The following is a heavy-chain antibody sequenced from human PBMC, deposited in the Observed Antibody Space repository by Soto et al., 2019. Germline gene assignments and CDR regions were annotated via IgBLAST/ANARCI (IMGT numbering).Heavy chain of an antibody. CDR2: ISGSGGST. CDR1: GFTFSSYA. Sequence: GGSLRLSCAASGFTFSSYAMSWVRQAPGKGLEWVSAISGSGGSTYYADSVKGRFTISRDNSKNTLYLQMNSLRAEDTAVYYCAKNRRDSSSSEWFDPWGQGTLVTVSS. CDR3: AKNRRDSSSSEWFDP. V-gene: IGHV3-23*01. D-gene: IGHD6-6*01. J-gene: IGHJ5*02.